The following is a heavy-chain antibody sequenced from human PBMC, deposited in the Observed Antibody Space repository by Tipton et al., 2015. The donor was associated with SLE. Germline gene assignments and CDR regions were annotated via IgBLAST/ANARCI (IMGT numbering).Heavy chain of an antibody. CDR1: GDSISNYY. CDR3: AKGGDWFDP. CDR2: ISYSGST. J-gene: IGHJ5*02. V-gene: IGHV4-59*01. Sequence: GLVKPSETLSLTCTVSGDSISNYYWSWIRQPPGKGLEWIGYISYSGSTNYNPSLKIRVSTSVDTSKNQFSLKLNSVTAADTAVYYCAKGGDWFDPWGQGTLVTVSS.